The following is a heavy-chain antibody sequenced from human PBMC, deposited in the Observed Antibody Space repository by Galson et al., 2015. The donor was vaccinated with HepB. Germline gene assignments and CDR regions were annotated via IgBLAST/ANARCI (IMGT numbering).Heavy chain of an antibody. CDR3: AKGGVEVGATHDPPFDI. V-gene: IGHV3-23*01. D-gene: IGHD1-26*01. CDR2: TTGSGGST. Sequence: SLRLSCAASGFTFRTYAMHWVRQAPGKGLEWVSATTGSGGSTYYADSVKGRFIISRDNSKNTLYLQMNSLRADDAAVYYCAKGGVEVGATHDPPFDIWGQGTMVTVSS. J-gene: IGHJ3*02. CDR1: GFTFRTYA.